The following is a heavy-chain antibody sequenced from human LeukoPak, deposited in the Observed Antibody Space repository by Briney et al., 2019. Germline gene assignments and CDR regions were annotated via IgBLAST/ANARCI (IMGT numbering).Heavy chain of an antibody. CDR1: GGSISSYY. V-gene: IGHV4-59*08. Sequence: PSETLSLTCTVSGGSISSYYWSWIRQPPGKGLEWIGYIYYSGSTNYNPSLKSRVTISVDTSKNQFSLKLNSVTAADTAVYYCARVRYNWNRDFDYWGQGTLVTVSS. J-gene: IGHJ4*02. D-gene: IGHD1-20*01. CDR2: IYYSGST. CDR3: ARVRYNWNRDFDY.